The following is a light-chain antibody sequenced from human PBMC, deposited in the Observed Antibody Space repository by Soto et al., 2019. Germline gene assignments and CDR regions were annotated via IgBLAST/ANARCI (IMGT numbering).Light chain of an antibody. J-gene: IGLJ1*01. CDR1: SSDVGRYNF. CDR2: EVI. V-gene: IGLV2-23*02. CDR3: CSDAGSGIYI. Sequence: QSALTQPASVSGSPGQSITISCTGTSSDVGRYNFVSWYQQHPGKAPKLMIYEVIKRPSGVSNRFYGSKSGNTASLTISGLQAEDEADYYCCSDAGSGIYIFGTGNKVTVL.